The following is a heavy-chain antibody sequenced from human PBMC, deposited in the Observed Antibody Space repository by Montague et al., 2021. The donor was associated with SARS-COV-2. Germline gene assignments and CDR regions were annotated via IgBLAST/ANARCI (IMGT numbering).Heavy chain of an antibody. V-gene: IGHV4-4*02. CDR3: ARAPIVVSGKNAFDI. CDR2: IYHTGST. J-gene: IGHJ3*02. D-gene: IGHD6-19*01. Sequence: SETLSLTCAVSGASISSSHWWLWLRQPPGKGLAWMGDIYHTGSTTYNPSLTSRFAISVDKSKNQFSLKLSSVTAADTAVYFCARAPIVVSGKNAFDIWGQVTMATVSS. CDR1: GASISSSHW.